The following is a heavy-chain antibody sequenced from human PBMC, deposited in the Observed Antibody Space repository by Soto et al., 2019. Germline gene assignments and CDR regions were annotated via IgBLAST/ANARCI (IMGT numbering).Heavy chain of an antibody. CDR3: ARSVTTYSSSSGGEDSYGMDV. J-gene: IGHJ6*02. V-gene: IGHV1-69*13. CDR2: IIPIFGTA. D-gene: IGHD6-6*01. CDR1: GGSFSSYA. Sequence: SVNVSCKASGGSFSSYAISWVRQAPGQGLEWMGGIIPIFGTANYAQKFQGRVTITADESTSTAYMELSSLRSEDTAVYYCARSVTTYSSSSGGEDSYGMDVWGQGTTVTVSS.